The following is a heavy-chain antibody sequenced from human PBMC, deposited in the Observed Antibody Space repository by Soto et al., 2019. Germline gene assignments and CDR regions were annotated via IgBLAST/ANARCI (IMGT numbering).Heavy chain of an antibody. CDR3: SRQDSDFWSGKPQYYMDV. J-gene: IGHJ6*03. CDR2: IRSKPNNYAT. CDR1: GFTFSGSA. V-gene: IGHV3-73*01. D-gene: IGHD3-3*01. Sequence: EVQLVESGGGLVQPGGSLKLSCAASGFTFSGSAMHWVRQASGKGLEWVGRIRSKPNNYATAYGASVKGRFTISRDDAKNTAYLQMNSLITEDTAVYYCSRQDSDFWSGKPQYYMDVWGKGTTVTVSS.